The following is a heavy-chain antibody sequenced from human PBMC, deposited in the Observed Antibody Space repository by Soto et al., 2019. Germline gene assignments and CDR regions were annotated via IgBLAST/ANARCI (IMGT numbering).Heavy chain of an antibody. Sequence: TLSLTCSVSGGSMSEYFCSWIRQSPGKGLEWIGYIYYLGSTDYNPSLKSRVTISVDTSKRQFSLRLTSVTAADTAVYYCARDGYDGSGSPYPAYWGPGTQVTVSS. D-gene: IGHD3-10*01. CDR1: GGSMSEYF. CDR2: IYYLGST. V-gene: IGHV4-59*01. J-gene: IGHJ4*02. CDR3: ARDGYDGSGSPYPAY.